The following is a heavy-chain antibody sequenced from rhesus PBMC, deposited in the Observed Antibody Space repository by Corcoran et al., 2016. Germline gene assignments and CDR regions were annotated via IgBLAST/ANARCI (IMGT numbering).Heavy chain of an antibody. Sequence: QVQLQESGPGLVKPAETLSLTCAVSGASISDYYYWNWIRQPPGKGREWIRNIYGNSARHSYNPSLKSRVTISKDTSKNQFSLKRSSGTAADTAVYCCAREDSNRFDVWGPGVLVTVSS. V-gene: IGHV4S9*01. CDR3: AREDSNRFDV. CDR1: GASISDYYY. J-gene: IGHJ5-1*01. CDR2: IYGNSARH.